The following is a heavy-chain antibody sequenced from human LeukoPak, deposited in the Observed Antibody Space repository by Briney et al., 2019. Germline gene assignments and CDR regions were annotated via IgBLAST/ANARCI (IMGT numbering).Heavy chain of an antibody. CDR3: ARARSSGWELDY. V-gene: IGHV3-48*03. D-gene: IGHD6-19*01. CDR1: GFTFSSYE. Sequence: GGSLRLSCAASGFTFSSYEMNWVRQAPGKGLEWVSYILNSGTTTYYADSVKGRFTISRDNSKNTLYLQMNSLRVEDTAVYSCARARSSGWELDYWGQGILVTVSS. CDR2: ILNSGTTT. J-gene: IGHJ4*02.